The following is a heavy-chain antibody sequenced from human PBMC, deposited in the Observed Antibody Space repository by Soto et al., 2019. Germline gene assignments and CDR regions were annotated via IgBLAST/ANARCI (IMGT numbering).Heavy chain of an antibody. CDR1: GFSLSNARMG. J-gene: IGHJ4*02. Sequence: SGPTLVNPTETLTLTCTVSGFSLSNARMGVSWIRQPPGKALEWLAHIFSNDEKSYSTSLKSRLTISKDTSKSQVVLTMTNMDPVDTATYYCARIQGGHLVRYFDWLLGLDYWGQGTLVTVSS. D-gene: IGHD3-9*01. V-gene: IGHV2-26*01. CDR2: IFSNDEK. CDR3: ARIQGGHLVRYFDWLLGLDY.